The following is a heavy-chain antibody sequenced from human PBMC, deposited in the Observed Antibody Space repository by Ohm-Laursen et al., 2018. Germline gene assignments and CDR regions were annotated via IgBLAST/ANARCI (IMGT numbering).Heavy chain of an antibody. V-gene: IGHV3-23*01. CDR1: GFAFSSYA. Sequence: SLRLSCSASGFAFSSYAMSWVRQAPEKGLEWVSGLSGSGHDTYYTDSVKGRFTISRDNSKNTLYLQMNGLRADDTAVYYCARDSAIYCGGDCYHDYWGQGTLVTVSS. J-gene: IGHJ4*02. CDR2: LSGSGHDT. D-gene: IGHD2-21*02. CDR3: ARDSAIYCGGDCYHDY.